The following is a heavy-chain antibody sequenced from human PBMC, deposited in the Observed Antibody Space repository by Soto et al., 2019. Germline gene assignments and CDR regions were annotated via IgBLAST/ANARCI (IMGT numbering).Heavy chain of an antibody. CDR1: GYTFTGYY. D-gene: IGHD3-22*01. Sequence: ASVKVSCKASGYTFTGYYMHWVRQAPGQGLEWMGWINPNSGGTNYAQKFQGRVTTTRDTSISTAYMELSRLRSDDTAVYYCARDSLTYYYDSSGYDHYFDYWGQGTLVTVSS. CDR3: ARDSLTYYYDSSGYDHYFDY. V-gene: IGHV1-2*02. CDR2: INPNSGGT. J-gene: IGHJ4*02.